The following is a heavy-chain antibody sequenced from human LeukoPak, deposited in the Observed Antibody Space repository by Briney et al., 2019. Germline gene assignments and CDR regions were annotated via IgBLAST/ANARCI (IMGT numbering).Heavy chain of an antibody. J-gene: IGHJ4*02. D-gene: IGHD3-16*02. CDR3: ARGSYDYVWGSYQVDY. Sequence: SETLSLTCTVSGGSISSYYWSWIRQPAGKGLEWIGRIYTSGSTNYNPSLKSRVTMSVDTSKNQFSLKLGSVTAADTAVYYCARGSYDYVWGSYQVDYWGQGTLVTVSS. CDR2: IYTSGST. CDR1: GGSISSYY. V-gene: IGHV4-4*07.